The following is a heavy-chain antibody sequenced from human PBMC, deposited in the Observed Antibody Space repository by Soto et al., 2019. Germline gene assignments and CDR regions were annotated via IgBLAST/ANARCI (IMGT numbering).Heavy chain of an antibody. CDR3: ARDVQTPSYYGMDV. CDR2: ISYDGSNK. V-gene: IGHV3-30-3*01. D-gene: IGHD6-6*01. CDR1: GFTFSSYA. Sequence: QVQLVESGGGVVQPGRSLRLSCAASGFTFSSYAMHWVRQAPGKGLEWVAVISYDGSNKYYADSVKGRFTISRDNSKNTLYLQMNSLRAEDTPVYYCARDVQTPSYYGMDVWGQGTTVTVSS. J-gene: IGHJ6*02.